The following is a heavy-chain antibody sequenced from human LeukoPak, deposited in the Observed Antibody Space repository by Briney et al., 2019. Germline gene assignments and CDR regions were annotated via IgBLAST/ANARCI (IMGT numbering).Heavy chain of an antibody. J-gene: IGHJ5*02. CDR1: GGTFSNYA. CDR2: IIPIFGTA. V-gene: IGHV1-69*13. CDR3: ARDQGGGSKNWFDP. Sequence: SVKVSCKASGGTFSNYAISWVRQAPGQGREWMGAIIPIFGTANYAQKFQGRVTITADESTSTAYMELSSLRSEDTAVYYCARDQGGGSKNWFDPWGQGTLVTVSS. D-gene: IGHD2-15*01.